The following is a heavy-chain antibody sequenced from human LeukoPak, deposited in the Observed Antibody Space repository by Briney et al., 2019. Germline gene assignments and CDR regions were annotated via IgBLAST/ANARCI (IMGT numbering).Heavy chain of an antibody. D-gene: IGHD2-15*01. CDR1: GGSISSSSYY. V-gene: IGHV4-39*07. CDR2: IYYSGST. Sequence: KPSETLSLTCTVSGGSISSSSYYWGWIRQPPGKGLEWIGSIYYSGSTYYNPSLKSRVTISVDTSKNQFSLKLSSVTAADTAVYYCARDQVAATVDAFDIWGQGTMVTVSS. CDR3: ARDQVAATVDAFDI. J-gene: IGHJ3*02.